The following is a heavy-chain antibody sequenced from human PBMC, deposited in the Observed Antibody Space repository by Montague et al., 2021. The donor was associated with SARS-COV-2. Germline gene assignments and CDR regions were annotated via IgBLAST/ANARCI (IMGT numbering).Heavy chain of an antibody. CDR1: GASMSGYH. Sequence: SETLSLTCTVSGASMSGYHWSWIRQPAGKALEWIGRIYPNGDTTYNPSLKSRLTMSVDTSERQFSLKMTSVSAADTAIYYCARGSEYYYHRFDYWGHGNRVTVSS. D-gene: IGHD2/OR15-2a*01. J-gene: IGHJ4*01. CDR3: ARGSEYYYHRFDY. CDR2: IYPNGDT. V-gene: IGHV4-4*07.